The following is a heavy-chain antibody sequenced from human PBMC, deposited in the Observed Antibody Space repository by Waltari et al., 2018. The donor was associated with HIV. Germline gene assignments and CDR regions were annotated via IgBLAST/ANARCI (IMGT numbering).Heavy chain of an antibody. Sequence: EVQLVESGGGLVKPGGSLRLSWAASGFTFSSYRLHWFRQAPGKGLEWVSSISSSSSYIYYADSVKGRFTISRDNAKNSLYLQMNSLRAEDTAVYYCARDRYCSSTSCLDYWGQGTLVTVSS. D-gene: IGHD2-2*01. V-gene: IGHV3-21*01. CDR2: ISSSSSYI. CDR3: ARDRYCSSTSCLDY. CDR1: GFTFSSYR. J-gene: IGHJ4*02.